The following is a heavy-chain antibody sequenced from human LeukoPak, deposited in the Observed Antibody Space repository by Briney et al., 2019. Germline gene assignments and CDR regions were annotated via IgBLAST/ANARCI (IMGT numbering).Heavy chain of an antibody. J-gene: IGHJ4*02. CDR2: ISGSGGST. CDR1: GFTFSSYG. V-gene: IGHV3-23*01. CDR3: ARDSRGSGSYYSFFDY. Sequence: GGSLRLSCAASGFTFSSYGMSWVRQAPGKGLEWVSAISGSGGSTYYADSVKGRFTISRDNSKNTVYLQMNSLRGEDTAMYYCARDSRGSGSYYSFFDYWGQGTLVTVSS. D-gene: IGHD3-10*01.